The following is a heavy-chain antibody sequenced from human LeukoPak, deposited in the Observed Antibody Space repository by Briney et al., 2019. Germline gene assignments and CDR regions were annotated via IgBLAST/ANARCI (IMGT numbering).Heavy chain of an antibody. J-gene: IGHJ4*02. CDR3: TRDRGGVDY. V-gene: IGHV3-30*01. D-gene: IGHD4-17*01. CDR1: GFTFSSYA. CDR2: ISYDGSNK. Sequence: GGSLRLSCAASGFTFSSYAMHWVRQAPGKGLEWVAVISYDGSNKYYADSVKGRFTISRDNSKNTLYLQMNSLRAEDTAVYYCTRDRGGVDYWGQGTLVTVSS.